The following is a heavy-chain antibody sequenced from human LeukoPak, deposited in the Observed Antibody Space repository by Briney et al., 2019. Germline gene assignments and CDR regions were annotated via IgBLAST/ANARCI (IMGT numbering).Heavy chain of an antibody. CDR3: ARDSEVEPMYYFDY. CDR1: GFTFSSYA. CDR2: ISYDGSNK. D-gene: IGHD1-26*01. Sequence: QPGRSLRLSCAASGFTFSSYAMHWVRQAPGKGLEWVAVISYDGSNKYYADSVKGRFTISRDNSKNTLYLQMNSLRAEDTAVYYCARDSEVEPMYYFDYWGQGTLVTVSS. J-gene: IGHJ4*02. V-gene: IGHV3-30-3*01.